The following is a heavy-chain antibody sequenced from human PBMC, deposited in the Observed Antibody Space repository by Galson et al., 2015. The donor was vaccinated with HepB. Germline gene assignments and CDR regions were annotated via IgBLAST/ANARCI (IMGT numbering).Heavy chain of an antibody. CDR3: ARLIAVAGSRGFDI. CDR2: ISSSSSYI. J-gene: IGHJ3*02. V-gene: IGHV3-21*01. Sequence: SLRLSCAASGFTFSSYSMNWVRQAPGKGLEWVSSISSSSSYIYYADSVKGRFTISRDNAKNSLYLQMNSLRAEDTAVYYCARLIAVAGSRGFDIWGQGTMVTVSS. D-gene: IGHD6-19*01. CDR1: GFTFSSYS.